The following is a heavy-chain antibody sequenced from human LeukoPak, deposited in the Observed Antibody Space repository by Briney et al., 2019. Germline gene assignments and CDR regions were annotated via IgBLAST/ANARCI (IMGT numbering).Heavy chain of an antibody. Sequence: NSSETLSLTCAVYGGSFSGYYWSWIRQPPGKGLEWIGEINHSGSTNSNPSLKSRVTISVDTSKNQFSLKLSSVTAADTAVYYCATLAVAGPYYFDYWGQGTLVTVSS. V-gene: IGHV4-34*01. CDR3: ATLAVAGPYYFDY. CDR2: INHSGST. D-gene: IGHD6-19*01. J-gene: IGHJ4*02. CDR1: GGSFSGYY.